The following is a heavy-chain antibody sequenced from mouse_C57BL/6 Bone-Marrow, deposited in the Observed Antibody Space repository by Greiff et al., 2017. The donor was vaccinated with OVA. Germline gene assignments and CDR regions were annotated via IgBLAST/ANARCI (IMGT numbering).Heavy chain of an antibody. Sequence: LVESGPELVKPGASVKLSCKASGYTFTSYDINWVKQRPGQGLEWIGWIYPRDGSTKYNEKFKGKATLTVDTSSSTAYMELHSLTSEDSAVYFCAREDTTVVARGDFDYWGQGTTLTVSS. V-gene: IGHV1-85*01. CDR1: GYTFTSYD. D-gene: IGHD1-1*01. CDR2: IYPRDGST. J-gene: IGHJ2*01. CDR3: AREDTTVVARGDFDY.